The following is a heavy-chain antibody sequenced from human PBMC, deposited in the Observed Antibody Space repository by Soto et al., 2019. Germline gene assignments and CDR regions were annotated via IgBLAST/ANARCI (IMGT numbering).Heavy chain of an antibody. J-gene: IGHJ6*02. Sequence: SETLSLTCTVSGGSISSGGYYWSWIRQHPGKGLEWIGYIYYSGSTYYNPSLKSRVTISVDTSKNQFSLKLSSVTAADTAVYYCARDIADGYYGMDVWGQATTVTVSS. D-gene: IGHD3-16*02. CDR3: ARDIADGYYGMDV. CDR2: IYYSGST. CDR1: GGSISSGGYY. V-gene: IGHV4-31*03.